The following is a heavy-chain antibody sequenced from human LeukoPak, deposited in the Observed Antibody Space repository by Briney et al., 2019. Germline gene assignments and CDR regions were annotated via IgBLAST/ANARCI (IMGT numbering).Heavy chain of an antibody. CDR3: ARRAGAYSHPYDY. CDR1: GFTFSDYY. D-gene: IGHD4/OR15-4a*01. CDR2: ISGSGGST. J-gene: IGHJ4*02. V-gene: IGHV3-23*01. Sequence: GGSLRLSCVASGFTFSDYYMSWIRQAPGKGLEWVSAISGSGGSTYYADSVKGRFTISRDNSKNTLYLQMNSLRAEDTAVYYCARRAGAYSHPYDYWGQGTLVTVSS.